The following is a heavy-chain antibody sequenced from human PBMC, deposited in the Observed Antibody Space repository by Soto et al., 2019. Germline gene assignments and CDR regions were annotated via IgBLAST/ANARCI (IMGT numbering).Heavy chain of an antibody. V-gene: IGHV3-7*01. D-gene: IGHD3-3*01. CDR1: GFTFSIYW. CDR3: ATEVWVYYDFWSGYSDY. Sequence: PGGSLRLSCAASGFTFSIYWMSWVRQAPGKGLEWVANIKEDGSDMYYVDSVKGRFTISRDNAKNSLYLQMNSLRAEDTAVYYCATEVWVYYDFWSGYSDYWGQGTLVTVSS. J-gene: IGHJ4*02. CDR2: IKEDGSDM.